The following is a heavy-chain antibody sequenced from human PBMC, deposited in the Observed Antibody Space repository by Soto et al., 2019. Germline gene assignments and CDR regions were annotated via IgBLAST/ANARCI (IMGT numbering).Heavy chain of an antibody. V-gene: IGHV3-33*01. Sequence: QVQLVESGGGVVQPGRSLRLSCAASGFTFSSYGMHWVRQAPGKGLEWVAVIWYDGSNKYYADSVKGRFTISRDNSKNTLYLQMNSLRAEDTAVYYCARGFDYGDSPLHYWGQGTLVTVSS. CDR2: IWYDGSNK. D-gene: IGHD4-17*01. CDR1: GFTFSSYG. CDR3: ARGFDYGDSPLHY. J-gene: IGHJ4*02.